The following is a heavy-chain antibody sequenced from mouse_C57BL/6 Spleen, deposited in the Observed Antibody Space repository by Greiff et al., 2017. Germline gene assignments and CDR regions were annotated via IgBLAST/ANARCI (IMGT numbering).Heavy chain of an antibody. Sequence: VQLQQSGAELVRPGASVTLSCKASGYTFTDYEMHWVKQTPVHGLEWIGAIDPETGGTAYNQKFKGKAILTADKSSSTAYMELRSLTSEDSAVYYCTRESTMVPLAYWGQGTLVTVSA. D-gene: IGHD2-2*01. CDR2: IDPETGGT. CDR1: GYTFTDYE. V-gene: IGHV1-15*01. CDR3: TRESTMVPLAY. J-gene: IGHJ3*01.